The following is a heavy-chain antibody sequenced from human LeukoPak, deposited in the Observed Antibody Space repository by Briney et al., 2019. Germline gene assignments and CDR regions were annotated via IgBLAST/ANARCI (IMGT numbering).Heavy chain of an antibody. CDR2: ISGSGAST. Sequence: GGSLRLSCAASGFIFRSYAMSGVRQAPGKGLEWGSGISGSGASTYYADSVKGRFTISRDNSKNTLYLQMKTLRAEDTAVYYCAKAAVVIPDYWGQGTLVTVSS. V-gene: IGHV3-23*01. CDR1: GFIFRSYA. J-gene: IGHJ4*02. CDR3: AKAAVVIPDY. D-gene: IGHD3-22*01.